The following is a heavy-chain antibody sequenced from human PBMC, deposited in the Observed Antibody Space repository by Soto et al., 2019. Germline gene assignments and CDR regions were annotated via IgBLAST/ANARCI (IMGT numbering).Heavy chain of an antibody. CDR1: GFTFSSYA. CDR3: ASGGGDCTNGVCYYY. V-gene: IGHV3-23*01. Sequence: EVQLLESGGGLVQPGGSLRLSCAASGFTFSSYAMSWVRQAPGKGLEWVSAISGSGGSTYYADSVKGRFTISRDNSKNTLYLQMNSLRAEDNAVYYCASGGGDCTNGVCYYYWGQGTLVTVSS. D-gene: IGHD2-8*01. CDR2: ISGSGGST. J-gene: IGHJ4*02.